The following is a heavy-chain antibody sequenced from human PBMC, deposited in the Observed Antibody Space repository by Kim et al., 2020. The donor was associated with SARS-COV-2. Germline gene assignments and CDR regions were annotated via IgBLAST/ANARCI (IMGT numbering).Heavy chain of an antibody. CDR3: AKAQNSAAYSSDWYGWNFDL. J-gene: IGHJ2*01. Sequence: GGSLRLSCAASGFTFRSYGMHWVRQAPGKGLEWVAVISYDGNNKYYVESVKGRFTISRDNSKNTLYLQMNSLRGEDTAVYYCAKAQNSAAYSSDWYGWNFDLWGRGTLVTVSS. D-gene: IGHD6-19*01. CDR1: GFTFRSYG. CDR2: ISYDGNNK. V-gene: IGHV3-30*18.